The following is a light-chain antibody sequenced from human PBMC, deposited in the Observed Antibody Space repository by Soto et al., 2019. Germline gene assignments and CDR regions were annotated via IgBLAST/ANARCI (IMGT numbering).Light chain of an antibody. CDR2: EVS. Sequence: QSALTQPASVSESPGQSITISCTGTSRDVGGYNYVSWYQQHPGEVPSLVIYEVSNRPSGVSSRFSGSKSGNTASLTISGLLAEDEADYYCSSYTSSSTYVFGTGTKLTVL. CDR3: SSYTSSSTYV. V-gene: IGLV2-14*01. CDR1: SRDVGGYNY. J-gene: IGLJ1*01.